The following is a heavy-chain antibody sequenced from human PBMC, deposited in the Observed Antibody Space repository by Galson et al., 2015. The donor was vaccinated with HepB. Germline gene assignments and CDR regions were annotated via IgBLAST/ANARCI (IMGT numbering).Heavy chain of an antibody. CDR1: GFTFSSDA. CDR2: ISYDGNNK. Sequence: SLRLSCAASGFTFSSDAMHWVRQAPGKGLEWVAVISYDGNNKYYADSVKGRFTISRDNSKNTLYLQMNSLRAEDTAVYYCARGSGRKQQLYGMDVWGQGTTVTVSS. CDR3: ARGSGRKQQLYGMDV. D-gene: IGHD6-13*01. V-gene: IGHV3-30-3*01. J-gene: IGHJ6*02.